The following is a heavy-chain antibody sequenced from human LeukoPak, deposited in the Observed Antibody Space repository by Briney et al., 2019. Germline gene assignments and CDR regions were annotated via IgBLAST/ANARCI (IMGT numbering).Heavy chain of an antibody. V-gene: IGHV3-30-3*01. J-gene: IGHJ3*02. CDR2: ISYDGSNK. CDR1: GFTFSGYP. D-gene: IGHD5-12*01. Sequence: GGSLRLSCAASGFTFSGYPIHWVRQAPGKGLEWVAVISYDGSNKYYADSVKGRFTISRDNSKNTLYLQMNSLRAEDTAVYYCARDEGYCGYDWADAFDIWGQGTMVTVSS. CDR3: ARDEGYCGYDWADAFDI.